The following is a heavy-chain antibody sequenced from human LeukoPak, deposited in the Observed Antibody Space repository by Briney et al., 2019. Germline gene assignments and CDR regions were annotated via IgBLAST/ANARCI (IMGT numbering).Heavy chain of an antibody. CDR2: ISYDGSNK. CDR1: GFTLSSYA. Sequence: GRSLRLSCAASGFTLSSYAMHWVRQAPGKGLEWVAVISYDGSNKYYADSVKGRFTISRDNSKNTLYLQMNSLRAEDTAVYYCAREAMLGGYFDYWGQGTLVTVSS. V-gene: IGHV3-30-3*01. CDR3: AREAMLGGYFDY. D-gene: IGHD2-2*01. J-gene: IGHJ4*02.